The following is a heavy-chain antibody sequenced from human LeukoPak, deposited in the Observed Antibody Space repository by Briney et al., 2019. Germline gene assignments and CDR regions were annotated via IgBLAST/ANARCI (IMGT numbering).Heavy chain of an antibody. J-gene: IGHJ6*03. Sequence: PGGSLRLSCAASGFTFSGSAIHWVRQAPGKGLEWVSVIYSGGSTYYADSVKGRFTISRDNSKNTLYLQMNSLRAEDTAVYYCARGSPYYDSSGYPYYMDVWGKGTTVTVSS. V-gene: IGHV3-53*01. CDR1: GFTFSGSA. CDR3: ARGSPYYDSSGYPYYMDV. CDR2: IYSGGST. D-gene: IGHD3-22*01.